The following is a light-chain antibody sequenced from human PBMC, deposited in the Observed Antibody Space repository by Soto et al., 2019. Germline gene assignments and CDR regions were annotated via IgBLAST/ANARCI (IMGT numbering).Light chain of an antibody. CDR1: QTIISW. V-gene: IGKV1-5*03. CDR2: KAS. CDR3: QQYNSYSPYT. Sequence: DIQMTQSPSTLSASVGDRVTITCRASQTIISWLAWYQQKPGKAPKLLIYKASTLESGVPSRFSGGESGTEFTLTISSLQPDDFATYYCQQYNSYSPYTFGQGTKLEIK. J-gene: IGKJ2*01.